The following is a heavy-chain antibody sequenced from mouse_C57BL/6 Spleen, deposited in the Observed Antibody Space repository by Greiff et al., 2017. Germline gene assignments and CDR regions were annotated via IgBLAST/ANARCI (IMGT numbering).Heavy chain of an antibody. CDR2: IHPNSGST. CDR1: GYTFTSYW. J-gene: IGHJ3*01. D-gene: IGHD2-4*01. V-gene: IGHV1-64*01. Sequence: QVQLQQPGAELVKPGASVKLSCKASGYTFTSYWMHWVKQRPGQGLEWIGMIHPNSGSTNYNEKFKSKATLTVDKSSSTAYMQLSSLTSEDSAVYYCARSELDYDSAWFAYWGQGTLVTVSA. CDR3: ARSELDYDSAWFAY.